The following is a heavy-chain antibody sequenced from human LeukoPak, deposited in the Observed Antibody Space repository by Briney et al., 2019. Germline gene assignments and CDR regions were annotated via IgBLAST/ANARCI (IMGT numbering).Heavy chain of an antibody. Sequence: SETLSLTCAVYGGSLSGYYWSWIRQPPGKGLEWIGKINHSGSTNYNPSLKRRVTISVDTSQRQFSLKLSSVTAADTAVYYCARVPSITIFGVVTPYYFDYWGQGTLVTVSS. V-gene: IGHV4-34*01. CDR3: ARVPSITIFGVVTPYYFDY. J-gene: IGHJ4*02. CDR2: INHSGST. D-gene: IGHD3-3*01. CDR1: GGSLSGYY.